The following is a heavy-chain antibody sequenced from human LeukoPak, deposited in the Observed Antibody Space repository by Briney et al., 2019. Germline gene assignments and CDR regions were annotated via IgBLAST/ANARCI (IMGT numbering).Heavy chain of an antibody. CDR1: GGSISTNNYH. D-gene: IGHD3-10*02. CDR3: ARGGIISRIVRGGFDS. J-gene: IGHJ5*01. CDR2: IYFGGSV. V-gene: IGHV4-39*01. Sequence: PSETLSLTCTASGGSISTNNYHWGWIRQAPGKGLEWIGSIYFGGSVNYNPSLKSRVTISMDTSKNQFYLNLSFVTAADTALHYCARGGIISRIVRGGFDSWGQGTLVAVSS.